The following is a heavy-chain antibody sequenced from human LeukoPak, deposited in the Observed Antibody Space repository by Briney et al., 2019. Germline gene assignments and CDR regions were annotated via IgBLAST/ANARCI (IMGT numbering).Heavy chain of an antibody. J-gene: IGHJ4*02. CDR3: ATRAYGGYAPYYFDY. V-gene: IGHV3-30-3*01. CDR2: ISYDGSNK. Sequence: GGSLRLSCAASGFTFSSYAMHWVRQAPGKGLEWVAVISYDGSNKYYADSVKGRFTISRDNSKNTLYLQMNSLRAEDTAAYYCATRAYGGYAPYYFDYWGQGTLVTVSS. CDR1: GFTFSSYA. D-gene: IGHD5-12*01.